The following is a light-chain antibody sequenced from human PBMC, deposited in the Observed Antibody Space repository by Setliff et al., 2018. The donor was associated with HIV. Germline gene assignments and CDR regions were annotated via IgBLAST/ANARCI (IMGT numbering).Light chain of an antibody. CDR2: DVS. J-gene: IGLJ1*01. V-gene: IGLV2-23*02. CDR1: SSDVGGYNY. Sequence: QSVLTQPASVSGSPGQSITIPCTGTSSDVGGYNYVSWYQQHPGKAPKLMIYDVSKRPSGVSNRFSGSKSGNTASLTISGLQAEDEADYYCCSYAGSSTLFGTGTKVTVL. CDR3: CSYAGSSTL.